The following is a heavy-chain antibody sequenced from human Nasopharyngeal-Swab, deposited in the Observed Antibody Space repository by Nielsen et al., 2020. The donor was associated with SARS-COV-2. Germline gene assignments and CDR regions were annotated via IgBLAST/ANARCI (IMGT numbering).Heavy chain of an antibody. Sequence: GESLKISCAASGFTFSSYAMSWVRQAPGKGLEWVSAISGSGGSTYYADSVKGRFTISRDNSKNTLYLQMNSLRAEDTAVYYCARETGYFDLWGRGTLVTVSS. CDR2: ISGSGGST. CDR3: ARETGYFDL. CDR1: GFTFSSYA. V-gene: IGHV3-23*01. J-gene: IGHJ2*01.